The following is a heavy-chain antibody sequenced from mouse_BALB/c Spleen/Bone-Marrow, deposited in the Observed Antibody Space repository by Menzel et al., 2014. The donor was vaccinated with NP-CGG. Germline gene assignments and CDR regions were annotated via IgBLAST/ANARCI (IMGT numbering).Heavy chain of an antibody. V-gene: IGHV1-7*01. CDR2: INPSTGYT. J-gene: IGHJ2*01. D-gene: IGHD2-4*01. CDR3: VRSGDYGGFDY. Sequence: QVQLKQSGAELAKPGASVKMSCKASGYTFTSYWMHWVKQRPGQGLEWIGYINPSTGYTEYNQKFKDKATLTADKSSSTAYMQLSSLTSEDSAVYYCVRSGDYGGFDYWGQGTTLTVSS. CDR1: GYTFTSYW.